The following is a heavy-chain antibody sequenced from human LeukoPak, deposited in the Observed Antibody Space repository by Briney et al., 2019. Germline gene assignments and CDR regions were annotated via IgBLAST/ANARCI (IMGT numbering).Heavy chain of an antibody. D-gene: IGHD3-3*01. CDR3: ARTYDFGRGPPGDAFDN. Sequence: PGGSLRLSCAASGFTFTIFGLNWVRQAPGKGPEWVSYIDARSGITYYADSVQGRFTISRDDAGESVFLQMDGLRVDDTAVYYCARTYDFGRGPPGDAFDNWGPGTWVIVSA. V-gene: IGHV3-48*01. J-gene: IGHJ3*02. CDR2: IDARSGIT. CDR1: GFTFTIFG.